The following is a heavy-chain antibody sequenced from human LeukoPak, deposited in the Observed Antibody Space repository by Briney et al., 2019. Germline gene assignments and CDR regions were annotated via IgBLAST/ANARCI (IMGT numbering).Heavy chain of an antibody. CDR3: ARDSSSSAELDY. Sequence: GGSLRLSCAASGFTFSSYSMNWVRQAPGKGLEWVSSISSSSSYIYYADSVKGRFTISRDNAKNSLYLQMNSLRAEDTAVYYCARDSSSSAELDYWGQGTLVTVSS. D-gene: IGHD6-6*01. CDR1: GFTFSSYS. CDR2: ISSSSSYI. J-gene: IGHJ4*02. V-gene: IGHV3-21*01.